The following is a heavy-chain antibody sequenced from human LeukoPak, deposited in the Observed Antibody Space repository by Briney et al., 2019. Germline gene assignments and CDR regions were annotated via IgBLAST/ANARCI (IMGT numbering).Heavy chain of an antibody. CDR3: ARDVLDYGDYAGYFDY. Sequence: GASVEVSCKASGGTFSSYAISWVRQAPGQGLEWMGGIIPIFGTANYAQKFQGRVTITADESTSTAYMELSSLRSEDTAVYYCARDVLDYGDYAGYFDYWGQGTLVTVSS. J-gene: IGHJ4*02. CDR1: GGTFSSYA. D-gene: IGHD4-17*01. V-gene: IGHV1-69*13. CDR2: IIPIFGTA.